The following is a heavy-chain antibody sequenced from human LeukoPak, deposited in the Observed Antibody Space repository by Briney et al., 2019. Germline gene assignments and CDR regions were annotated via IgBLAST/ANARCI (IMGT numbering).Heavy chain of an antibody. CDR3: ARGTFMGWYMDV. Sequence: SVMVSCKASGGTFSSYAISWARQAPGQGLEWMGGIIPIFGTANYAQKFQGRVTITADESTSTAYMELSSLRSEDTAGYYCARGTFMGWYMDVWGKGTTVTVSS. V-gene: IGHV1-69*13. CDR2: IIPIFGTA. J-gene: IGHJ6*03. D-gene: IGHD1-14*01. CDR1: GGTFSSYA.